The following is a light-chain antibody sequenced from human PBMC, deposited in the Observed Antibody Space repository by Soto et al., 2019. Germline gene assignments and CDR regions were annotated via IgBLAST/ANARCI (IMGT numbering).Light chain of an antibody. CDR1: SSNIGAGYE. CDR3: QPYDSSLSGAV. J-gene: IGLJ2*01. V-gene: IGLV1-40*01. CDR2: GNS. Sequence: QSVLTQPPSVSGAPGQRVTISCTGSSSNIGAGYEVHWYQQLPGTAPKLLIYGNSNRPSGVPDQFSGSKSGTSASLASTGLQAEDEADYYCQPYDSSLSGAVFGGGTKLTVL.